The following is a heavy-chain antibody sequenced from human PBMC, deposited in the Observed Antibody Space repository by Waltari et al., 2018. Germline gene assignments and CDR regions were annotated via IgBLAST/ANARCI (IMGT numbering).Heavy chain of an antibody. J-gene: IGHJ3*02. CDR2: IIPIVGTA. V-gene: IGHV1-69*04. D-gene: IGHD3-10*01. CDR3: ASSISRGAFDI. Sequence: QVQLVQSGAEVKKPGSSVKVSCKASGGTFSSYAISWVRQAPGQGLEWMGRIIPIVGTANDAQKFQGRVTITADKSTSTAYMELSSLRSEDTAVYYCASSISRGAFDIWGQGTMVTVSS. CDR1: GGTFSSYA.